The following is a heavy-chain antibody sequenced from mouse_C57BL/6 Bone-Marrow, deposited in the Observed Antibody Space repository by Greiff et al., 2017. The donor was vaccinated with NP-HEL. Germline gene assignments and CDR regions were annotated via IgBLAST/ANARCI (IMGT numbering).Heavy chain of an antibody. D-gene: IGHD2-1*01. Sequence: QVQLQQSGPELVKPGASVKLSCKASGYTFTSYDINWVKQRPGQGLEWIGWIYPRDGSNKYNEKFKGKATLTVDTSSSKAYMELHSLTSEDSAVYFCARFYLLWPPDYWGQGTTLTVSS. V-gene: IGHV1-85*01. J-gene: IGHJ2*01. CDR2: IYPRDGSN. CDR3: ARFYLLWPPDY. CDR1: GYTFTSYD.